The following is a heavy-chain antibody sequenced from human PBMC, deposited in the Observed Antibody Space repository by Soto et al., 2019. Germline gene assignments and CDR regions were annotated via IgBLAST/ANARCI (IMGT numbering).Heavy chain of an antibody. CDR3: ERDPAVGEYFDWRYYYYYGMDA. CDR1: GFTFSSYS. V-gene: IGHV3-21*01. J-gene: IGHJ6*02. D-gene: IGHD3-9*01. CDR2: ISSSSSYI. Sequence: GGSLRLSCAASGFTFSSYSMNWVRQAPGKGLEWVSSISSSSSYIYYADSVKGRFTLSRDNAKNSLYTQKKHLSGEDTDVYYCERDPAVGEYFDWRYYYYYGMDALGQGT.